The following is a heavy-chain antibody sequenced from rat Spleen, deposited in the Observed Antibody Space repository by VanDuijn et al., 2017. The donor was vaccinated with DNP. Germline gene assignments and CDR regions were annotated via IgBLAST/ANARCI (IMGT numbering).Heavy chain of an antibody. CDR3: ATHGDRYNFVYAMDA. CDR2: IGSAAYAP. J-gene: IGHJ4*01. D-gene: IGHD1-5*01. Sequence: EVQLVESGGDLVQPGRSLKLFCAASGFTFSDYYMAWVRQAPAKGLEWVAYIGSAAYAPYYGDSVKGRFTISRDNAKSTLYLQMDSLRSEDTATYYCATHGDRYNFVYAMDAWGQGTSVTVSS. V-gene: IGHV5-25*01. CDR1: GFTFSDYY.